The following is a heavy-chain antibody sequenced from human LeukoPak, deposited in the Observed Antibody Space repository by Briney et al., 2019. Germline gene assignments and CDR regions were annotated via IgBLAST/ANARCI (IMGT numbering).Heavy chain of an antibody. J-gene: IGHJ3*02. D-gene: IGHD3-22*01. CDR2: ISGSGGST. CDR1: GFTFSSYA. Sequence: PGGSLRLSFAASGFTFSSYAMSWVRQAPGKGLEWVSAISGSGGSTYYADSVKGRFTISRDNSKNTLYLQMNSLRAEDTAVYYCAKDIHYDSSGYRRVAFDIWGQGTMVTVSS. V-gene: IGHV3-23*01. CDR3: AKDIHYDSSGYRRVAFDI.